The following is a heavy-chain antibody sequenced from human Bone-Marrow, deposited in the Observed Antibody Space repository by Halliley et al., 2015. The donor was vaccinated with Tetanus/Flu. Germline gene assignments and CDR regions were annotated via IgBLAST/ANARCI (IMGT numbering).Heavy chain of an antibody. D-gene: IGHD7-27*01. Sequence: LVKPTQTLTLTCTFSGVSLSTTGVGVGWIRQSPGRALEWLALIYSNDDTRYSPSLKSRLTITKDTPKNQVVLTMTNMDPVDTATYYCAHSPPTWGESSGWYFDLWGRGNLVTVSS. V-gene: IGHV2-5*01. CDR2: IYSNDDT. CDR3: AHSPPTWGESSGWYFDL. CDR1: GVSLSTTGVG. J-gene: IGHJ2*01.